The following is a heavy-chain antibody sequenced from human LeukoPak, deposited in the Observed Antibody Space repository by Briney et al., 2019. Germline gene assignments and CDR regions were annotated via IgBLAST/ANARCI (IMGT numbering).Heavy chain of an antibody. Sequence: PGGSLRLSCAASGFTVSSNYMSWVRQAPGKGLEWVSVIYSGGSTYYADSVKGRFTISGDNSKNTLYLQMNSLRAEDTAVYYCARDSPPLLWFGREDYYYGMDVWGQGTTVTVSS. J-gene: IGHJ6*02. V-gene: IGHV3-53*01. CDR3: ARDSPPLLWFGREDYYYGMDV. CDR2: IYSGGST. D-gene: IGHD3-10*01. CDR1: GFTVSSNY.